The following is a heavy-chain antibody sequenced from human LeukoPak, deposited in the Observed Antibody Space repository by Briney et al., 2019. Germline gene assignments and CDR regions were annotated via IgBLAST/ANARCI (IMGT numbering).Heavy chain of an antibody. D-gene: IGHD6-13*01. CDR3: ARQEILPAATTGTGGAEHIAWVARGWFDS. Sequence: PSETLSLTFAVYGGSFSGYYWSWIRQPPGKGLEWIGGIHYSGSTYYHPSLKSRIAISEDTSKNQFSLKLSSVTAADTAVYYCARQEILPAATTGTGGAEHIAWVARGWFDSWGQGTLVTVSS. CDR1: GGSFSGYY. CDR2: IHYSGST. J-gene: IGHJ5*01. V-gene: IGHV4-34*01.